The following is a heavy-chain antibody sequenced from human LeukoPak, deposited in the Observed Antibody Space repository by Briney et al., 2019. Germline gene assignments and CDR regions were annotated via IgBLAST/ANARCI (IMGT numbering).Heavy chain of an antibody. CDR3: ARDRRSFGFDY. CDR2: LNQGGGEK. D-gene: IGHD2/OR15-2a*01. V-gene: IGHV3-7*01. Sequence: GGSLRLSCAASGFTFSNYAMHWVRQAPGKGLEWVANLNQGGGEKYYVDSVKGRFTISRDNAKNSLYLQMNSLRAEDTALYYCARDRRSFGFDYWGQGTLVTVSS. CDR1: GFTFSNYA. J-gene: IGHJ4*02.